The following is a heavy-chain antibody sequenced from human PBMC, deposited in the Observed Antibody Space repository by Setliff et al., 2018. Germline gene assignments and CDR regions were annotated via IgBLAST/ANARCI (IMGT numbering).Heavy chain of an antibody. J-gene: IGHJ4*02. CDR2: ISDTALGI. D-gene: IGHD6-13*01. V-gene: IGHV3-23*01. CDR1: NFLVSNNE. Sequence: GGSLRLSCAASNFLVSNNEMSWVRQAPGKGLEWVSSISDTALGIYYADSVRGRFTISRDNSKKTLYLQMNSLRAEDTAVYYCVKDVVGYSSTWPKRDYFDYWGRGTLVTVSS. CDR3: VKDVVGYSSTWPKRDYFDY.